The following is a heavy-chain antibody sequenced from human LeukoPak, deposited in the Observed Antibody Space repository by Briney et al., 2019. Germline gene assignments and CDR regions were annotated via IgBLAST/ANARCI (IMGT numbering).Heavy chain of an antibody. J-gene: IGHJ5*02. V-gene: IGHV1-46*01. Sequence: EASVKLSCTASGYTFTSYSMRWVRQAPGQGLEWMGIINPSGGSTSYAQTFQGRVTMPRDTSTSTLYMELSSLRSEDTAVYYCERVERICSGGSCSPNWFDPWGQGTLVTVSS. CDR3: ERVERICSGGSCSPNWFDP. CDR1: GYTFTSYS. CDR2: INPSGGST. D-gene: IGHD2-15*01.